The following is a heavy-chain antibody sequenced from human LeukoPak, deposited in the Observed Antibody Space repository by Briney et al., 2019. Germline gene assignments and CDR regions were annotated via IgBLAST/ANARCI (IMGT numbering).Heavy chain of an antibody. CDR3: ARTQGEDLLHSFDI. CDR2: INHSGST. Sequence: SETLSLTCAVYGGSFSGYYWSWIRQPPGKGLEWIGEINHSGSTNYNPSLTSRGTISVDTSKNPFPLKLSSVTPADTAVYYCARTQGEDLLHSFDIWGQGTMVTVSS. J-gene: IGHJ3*02. CDR1: GGSFSGYY. V-gene: IGHV4-34*01. D-gene: IGHD2-15*01.